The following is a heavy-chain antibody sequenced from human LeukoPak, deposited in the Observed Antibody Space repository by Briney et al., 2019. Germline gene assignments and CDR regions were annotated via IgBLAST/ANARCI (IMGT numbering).Heavy chain of an antibody. CDR2: IYYSGST. V-gene: IGHV4-31*03. Sequence: PSETLSLTCTVSGGSISSGGYYWSWIRQHPGKGLEWIGFIYYSGSTYYNPSLKSRVTISVDTSKNQFSLKLSSVTAADTAVYYCARSPRLQGFDYWGQGTLVTVSS. CDR3: ARSPRLQGFDY. J-gene: IGHJ4*02. CDR1: GGSISSGGYY.